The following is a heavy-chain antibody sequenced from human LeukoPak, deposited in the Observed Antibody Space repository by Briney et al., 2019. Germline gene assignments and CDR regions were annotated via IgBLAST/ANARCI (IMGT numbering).Heavy chain of an antibody. D-gene: IGHD6-13*01. Sequence: GGSLRLSCAASGFTFSSYSMNWVRQAPGRGPEWVSSISSSSSYIYYADSVKGRFTISRDNAKNSLYLQMNSLRAEDTAVYYCARDRDIAAAGPYNWFDPWGQGTLVPSPQ. J-gene: IGHJ5*02. CDR3: ARDRDIAAAGPYNWFDP. CDR2: ISSSSSYI. V-gene: IGHV3-21*01. CDR1: GFTFSSYS.